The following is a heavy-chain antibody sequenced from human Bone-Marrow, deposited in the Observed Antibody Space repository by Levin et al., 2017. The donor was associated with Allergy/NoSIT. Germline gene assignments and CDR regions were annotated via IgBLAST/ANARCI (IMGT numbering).Heavy chain of an antibody. V-gene: IGHV4-31*03. Sequence: SETLSLTCSVSGGSISSVAYYWTWIRQHPGKGLEWIGYIYYSGSTDYNPSLKSRATISLDTSKSQFSVRLWSVTAAATAVYFCARMGRLREFDSWGQGTQVTVSP. CDR2: IYYSGST. CDR1: GGSISSVAYY. CDR3: ARMGRLREFDS. J-gene: IGHJ4*02. D-gene: IGHD5-12*01.